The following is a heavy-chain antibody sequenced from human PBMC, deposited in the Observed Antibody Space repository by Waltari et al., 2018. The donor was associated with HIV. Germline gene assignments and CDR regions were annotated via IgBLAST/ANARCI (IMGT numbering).Heavy chain of an antibody. Sequence: QVQLQESGPGLVKPSQTLSPTCTVSGGSISSGGYYWSWTRQHPGKGLEWIGYIYYSGSTYYNPSLKSRVTISVDTSKNQFSLKLSSVTAADTAVYYCARVLSAGGVRWFDPWGQGTLVTVSS. CDR2: IYYSGST. J-gene: IGHJ5*02. D-gene: IGHD3-16*01. V-gene: IGHV4-31*03. CDR1: GGSISSGGYY. CDR3: ARVLSAGGVRWFDP.